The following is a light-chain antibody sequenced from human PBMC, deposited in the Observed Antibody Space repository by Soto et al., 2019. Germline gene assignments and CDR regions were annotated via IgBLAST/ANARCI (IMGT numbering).Light chain of an antibody. CDR2: GAS. CDR1: QSLSNNF. CDR3: QHYGSAPST. J-gene: IGKJ5*01. Sequence: EIVLTQSPGTLSLSPGEGATLSCRASQSLSNNFLAWYQQKPGQAPRLLIYGASSRATAIPDRFSGSGSGTDFTLTISRLEPEDFAVYYCQHYGSAPSTFGQGTRLEI. V-gene: IGKV3-20*01.